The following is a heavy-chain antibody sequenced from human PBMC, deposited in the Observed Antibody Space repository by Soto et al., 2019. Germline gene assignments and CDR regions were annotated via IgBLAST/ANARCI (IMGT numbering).Heavy chain of an antibody. V-gene: IGHV7-4-1*01. J-gene: IGHJ5*02. D-gene: IGHD5-12*01. CDR2: INTNTGNP. Sequence: QVQLVQSGSELKKPGASVKVSCKASGYTFTSYAMNWVRQAPGQGLEWMGWINTNTGNPTYAQGFTGRFVFSLDTSVSTAYLQICSLKAEDTAVYDCARDWVDIVANWFDPWGQGTLVTVSS. CDR1: GYTFTSYA. CDR3: ARDWVDIVANWFDP.